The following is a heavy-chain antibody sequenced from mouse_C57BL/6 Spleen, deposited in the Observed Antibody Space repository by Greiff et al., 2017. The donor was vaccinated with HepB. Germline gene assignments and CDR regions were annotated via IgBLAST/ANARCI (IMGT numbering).Heavy chain of an antibody. J-gene: IGHJ2*01. CDR1: GYTFTDYY. CDR2: INPNNGGT. V-gene: IGHV1-26*01. D-gene: IGHD1-1*01. Sequence: VQLKQSGPELVKPGASVKISCKASGYTFTDYYMNWVKQSHGKSLEWIGDINPNNGGTSYNQKFKGKATLTVDKSSSTADMELRSLTSEDSAVYYCARENYGNRRYFDNWGQGTTLTVAS. CDR3: ARENYGNRRYFDN.